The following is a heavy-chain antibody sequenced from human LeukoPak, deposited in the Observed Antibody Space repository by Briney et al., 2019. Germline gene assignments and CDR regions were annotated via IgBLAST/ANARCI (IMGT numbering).Heavy chain of an antibody. D-gene: IGHD1-1*01. CDR1: GSMFSTYW. V-gene: IGHV5-51*01. CDR3: ASHANDRTAFDI. CDR2: IYPDDSDN. Sequence: RGAPPQISCKGSGSMFSTYWFGWVRQLPGKGLEWMGLIYPDDSDNRYSPSFRGQVTISANKSNNTAYLQWNSLKASDTAMYYCASHANDRTAFDICGQGTMVRVSS. J-gene: IGHJ3*02.